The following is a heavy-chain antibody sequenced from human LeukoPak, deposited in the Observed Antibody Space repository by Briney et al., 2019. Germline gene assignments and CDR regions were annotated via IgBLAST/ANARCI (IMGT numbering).Heavy chain of an antibody. CDR2: IYSGGST. CDR3: ARVGLRKGYLSTFDY. CDR1: GFTVSSNY. V-gene: IGHV3-66*01. D-gene: IGHD5-12*01. Sequence: GGPLRLSCAASGFTVSSNYMSWVRQAPGKGLEWVSVIYSGGSTYYADSVKGRFTISRDNSKNTLYPQMNSLRAEDTAVYYCARVGLRKGYLSTFDYWGQGTLVTVSS. J-gene: IGHJ4*02.